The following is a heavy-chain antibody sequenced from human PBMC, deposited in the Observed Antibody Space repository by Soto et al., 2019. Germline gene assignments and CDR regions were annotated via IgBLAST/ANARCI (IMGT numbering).Heavy chain of an antibody. D-gene: IGHD2-2*02. V-gene: IGHV5-10-1*01. Sequence: PGESLKISCKGSGYSFTSYWISWVRQMPGKGLEWMGRIDPSDSYTNYSPSFQGHVTISADKSISTAYLQWSSLKASDTAMYYCARLPGCSSTSCYNEGIYYYYGMDVWGQGTTVTV. CDR1: GYSFTSYW. J-gene: IGHJ6*02. CDR3: ARLPGCSSTSCYNEGIYYYYGMDV. CDR2: IDPSDSYT.